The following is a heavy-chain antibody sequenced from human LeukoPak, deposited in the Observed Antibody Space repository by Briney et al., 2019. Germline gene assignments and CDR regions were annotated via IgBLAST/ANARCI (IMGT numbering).Heavy chain of an antibody. CDR2: IYHSGNT. D-gene: IGHD3-10*01. V-gene: IGHV4-38-2*01. CDR3: ARQHPPPRISLVRGVEY. CDR1: GYSISSAYY. J-gene: IGHJ4*02. Sequence: SETLSLTCAVSGYSISSAYYWGWIRQPPGKGLEWIGTIYHSGNTYYNPSLKSRVTISVDTSKNQFSLKVSSATAADTAVYYCARQHPPPRISLVRGVEYWGQGTLVTVSS.